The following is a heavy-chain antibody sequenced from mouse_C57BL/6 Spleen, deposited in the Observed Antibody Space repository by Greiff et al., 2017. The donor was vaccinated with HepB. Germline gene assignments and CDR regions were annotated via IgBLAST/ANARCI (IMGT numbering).Heavy chain of an antibody. Sequence: EVKLMESGGGLVQPGGSMKLSCVASGFTFSNYWMNWVRQSPEKGLEWVAQIRLKSDNYATHYAESVKGRFTISRDDSKSSVYLQMNNLRAEDTGIYYCTRSSYWYFDVWGTGTTVTVSS. CDR3: TRSSYWYFDV. V-gene: IGHV6-3*01. CDR1: GFTFSNYW. J-gene: IGHJ1*03. CDR2: IRLKSDNYAT. D-gene: IGHD1-1*01.